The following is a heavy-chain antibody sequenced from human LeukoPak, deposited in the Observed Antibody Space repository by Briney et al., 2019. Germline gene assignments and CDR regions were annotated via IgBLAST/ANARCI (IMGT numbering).Heavy chain of an antibody. CDR3: AKDRGGYSYGYRKNYYYYYMDV. CDR2: IRDDGSNK. Sequence: GGALRLSCAAPGFTFSSYGMHWGRQAPGKGLERVAFIRDDGSNKYYADSVKGLFTSSRENSKNPLYLQMNSLRAEDTAVYYRAKDRGGYSYGYRKNYYYYYMDVWGKGTTVTVSS. J-gene: IGHJ6*03. D-gene: IGHD5-18*01. CDR1: GFTFSSYG. V-gene: IGHV3-30*02.